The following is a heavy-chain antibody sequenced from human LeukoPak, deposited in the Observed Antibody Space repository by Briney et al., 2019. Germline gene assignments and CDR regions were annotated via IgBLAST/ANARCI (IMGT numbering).Heavy chain of an antibody. Sequence: ASVKVSCKASGYTFTGYYMHWVRQAPGQGLEWMGWINPNSGGTNYAQKFQGRVTMTRDTSISTAYMELSRLRSDDTAVYYCARGIMITFGGVIVNFDYWGQGTLVTVSS. V-gene: IGHV1-2*02. J-gene: IGHJ4*02. CDR1: GYTFTGYY. CDR2: INPNSGGT. D-gene: IGHD3-16*02. CDR3: ARGIMITFGGVIVNFDY.